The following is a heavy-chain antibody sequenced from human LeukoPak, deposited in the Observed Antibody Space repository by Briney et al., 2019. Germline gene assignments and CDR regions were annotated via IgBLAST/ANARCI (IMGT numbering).Heavy chain of an antibody. V-gene: IGHV3-9*01. D-gene: IGHD6-19*01. CDR3: ARVSGYSTGWSSFDY. Sequence: GGSLRLSCAASGFTFHDYAMHWVRQAPGKGLEWVSGISWYSGTVGYADSVKGRFTISRDNAKNSLYLHMNSLRSEGTALYYCARVSGYSTGWSSFDYWGQGALVIVSS. J-gene: IGHJ4*02. CDR2: ISWYSGTV. CDR1: GFTFHDYA.